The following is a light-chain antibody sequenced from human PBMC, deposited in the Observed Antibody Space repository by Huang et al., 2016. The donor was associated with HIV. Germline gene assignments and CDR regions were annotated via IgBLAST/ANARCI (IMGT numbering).Light chain of an antibody. J-gene: IGKJ4*01. Sequence: EMVMTQSPATLSVSPGERATVSCRASQSINSKLAWYQQKPGQYPLLLIYGESTRATGNPAMLSGSGSGTEFTLTISSLQSEDFAFYYCQHYNNWPPLVTFGGETKVEIK. CDR3: QHYNNWPPLVT. V-gene: IGKV3-15*01. CDR1: QSINSK. CDR2: GES.